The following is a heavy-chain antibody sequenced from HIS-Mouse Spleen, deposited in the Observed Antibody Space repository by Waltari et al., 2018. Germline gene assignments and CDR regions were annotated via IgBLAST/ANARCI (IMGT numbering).Heavy chain of an antibody. CDR3: AREIPYSSSWYDWYFDL. CDR1: GGSISSSSYY. V-gene: IGHV4-39*07. Sequence: QLHLQESGPGLVKPSETLSLTCTVSGGSISSSSYYWAGIRQPPGKGLEWIGSIYYSGSTYYNPSLKSRVTISVDTSKNQFSLKLSSVTAADTAVYYCAREIPYSSSWYDWYFDLWGRGTLVTVSS. J-gene: IGHJ2*01. D-gene: IGHD6-13*01. CDR2: IYYSGST.